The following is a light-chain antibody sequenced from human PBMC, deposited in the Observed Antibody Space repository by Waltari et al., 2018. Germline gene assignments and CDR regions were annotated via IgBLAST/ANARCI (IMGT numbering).Light chain of an antibody. CDR3: YSSDSTGLRV. Sequence: YELTQPPSVSVSPGQTARTTCPGHELPSKYAYWFQPQSGQAPRLVMYEDTKRPSGIPGGFSGSSSGTVATLTISGAQVDDEADYYCYSSDSTGLRVFGGGTTVVVL. CDR1: ELPSKY. J-gene: IGLJ1*01. CDR2: EDT. V-gene: IGLV3-10*01.